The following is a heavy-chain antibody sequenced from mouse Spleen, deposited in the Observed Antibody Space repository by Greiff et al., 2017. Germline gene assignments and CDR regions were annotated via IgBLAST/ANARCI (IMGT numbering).Heavy chain of an antibody. J-gene: IGHJ3*01. CDR3: ARPYYDYEFAY. CDR1: GYTFTSYW. CDR2: IDPSDSYT. Sequence: QVQLQQPGAELVKPGASVKLSCKASGYTFTSYWMQWVKQRPGQGLEWIGEIDPSDSYTNYNQKFKGKATLTVDTSSSTAYMQLSSLTSEDSAVYYCARPYYDYEFAYWGQGTLVTVSA. V-gene: IGHV1-50*01. D-gene: IGHD2-4*01.